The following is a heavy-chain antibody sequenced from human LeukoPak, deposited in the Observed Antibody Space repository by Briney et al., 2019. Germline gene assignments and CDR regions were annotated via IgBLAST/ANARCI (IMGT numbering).Heavy chain of an antibody. D-gene: IGHD2-15*01. CDR2: IRNKPNGYTT. Sequence: GGSLRLSCAASGFTFSSYSMNWVRQAPGKGLEWVGRIRNKPNGYTTEYAASVKGRFTISRDDSRDSLYLQMNSLKTEDTAVYYCARTPRAGMVGYWGQGTLVTVSS. CDR1: GFTFSSYS. V-gene: IGHV3-72*01. CDR3: ARTPRAGMVGY. J-gene: IGHJ4*02.